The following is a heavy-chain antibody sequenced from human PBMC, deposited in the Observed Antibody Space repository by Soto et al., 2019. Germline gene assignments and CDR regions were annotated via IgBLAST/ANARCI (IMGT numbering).Heavy chain of an antibody. CDR1: GFTFSSYA. J-gene: IGHJ3*02. Sequence: EPQLLESGGGLGHPGGSLRLSCAASGFTFSSYAMSWVRQAPGRGLEGVAAIRGGGVGTYYADSVRGRSTISRDNSKKTVDLQMNSLRAEDTAVYYCAKFYCISTMCQAPAAKSTGGFEIWGQGTLVTVSS. CDR2: IRGGGVGT. V-gene: IGHV3-23*01. CDR3: AKFYCISTMCQAPAAKSTGGFEI. D-gene: IGHD2-2*01.